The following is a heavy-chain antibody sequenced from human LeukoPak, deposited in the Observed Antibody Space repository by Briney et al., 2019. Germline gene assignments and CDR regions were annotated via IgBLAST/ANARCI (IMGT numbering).Heavy chain of an antibody. J-gene: IGHJ6*03. V-gene: IGHV3-74*01. Sequence: GGSLRLSCAASGFTFSSYWMHWVRQAPGKGLEWVSRINTDGSSTRYADSVKGRFTISRDNAKKLLYLQMNSLRVEDTAVYYCARVGPPYYYYYMDVWGKGTTVTVSS. CDR2: INTDGSST. CDR3: ARVGPPYYYYYMDV. CDR1: GFTFSSYW.